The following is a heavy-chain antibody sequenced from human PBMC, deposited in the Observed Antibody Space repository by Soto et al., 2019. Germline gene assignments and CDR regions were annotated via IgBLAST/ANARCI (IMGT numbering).Heavy chain of an antibody. V-gene: IGHV4-61*01. CDR2: IYYSGST. Sequence: QVQLQESGPELVKPSETLSLTCTVSGGSVSSGSYYWSWIRQPPGKGLEWIGYIYYSGSTNYNPSLKSRVTISVDTSKNQFSLKLSSVTAADTAVYYCARVGTAGYGMDVWGQGTTVTVSS. CDR1: GGSVSSGSYY. CDR3: ARVGTAGYGMDV. D-gene: IGHD6-13*01. J-gene: IGHJ6*02.